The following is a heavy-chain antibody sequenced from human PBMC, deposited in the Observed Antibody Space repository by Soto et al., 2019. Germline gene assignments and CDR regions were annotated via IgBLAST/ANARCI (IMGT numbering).Heavy chain of an antibody. D-gene: IGHD3-16*01. CDR1: GFTFSDHY. CDR3: ASKRGFTDAFDI. V-gene: IGHV3-72*01. CDR2: TRNKANSYTT. Sequence: GGSLRLSCAASGFTFSDHYMDWVRQAPGKGLEWVGRTRNKANSYTTEYAASVKGRFTISRDDSKNSLCLQMNSLKTEDTAVYYCASKRGFTDAFDIWGQGTMVTVS. J-gene: IGHJ3*02.